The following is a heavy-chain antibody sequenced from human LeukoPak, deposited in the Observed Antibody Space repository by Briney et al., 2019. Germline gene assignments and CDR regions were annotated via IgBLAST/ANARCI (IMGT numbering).Heavy chain of an antibody. Sequence: SETLSLTCTVSGGSISNYYWSWIRQPPGKGLEWIGYIYYSGSTKYNPSLKSRVTISVDTSKNQFSLRLSSVTAADTAVYYCARGGAVVVPAARGGFDYWGQGTLVTVSS. J-gene: IGHJ4*02. CDR3: ARGGAVVVPAARGGFDY. D-gene: IGHD2-2*01. CDR1: GGSISNYY. V-gene: IGHV4-59*01. CDR2: IYYSGST.